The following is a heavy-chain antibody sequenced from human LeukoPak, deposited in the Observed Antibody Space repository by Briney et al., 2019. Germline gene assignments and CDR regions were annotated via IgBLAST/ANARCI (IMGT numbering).Heavy chain of an antibody. CDR3: ARRVSTLDYDFWSGSMDV. J-gene: IGHJ6*03. CDR1: GYSFTSYW. Sequence: GESLKISCKGSGYSFTSYWIGWVRQMPGKGLEWMGIIYPGDSDTRYGPSFQGQVTISADKSISTAYLQWSSLKASDTAMYYCARRVSTLDYDFWSGSMDVWGKGTTVTVSS. CDR2: IYPGDSDT. D-gene: IGHD3-3*01. V-gene: IGHV5-51*01.